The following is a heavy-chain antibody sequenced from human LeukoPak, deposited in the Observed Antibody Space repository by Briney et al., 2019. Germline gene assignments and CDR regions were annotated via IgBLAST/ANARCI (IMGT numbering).Heavy chain of an antibody. J-gene: IGHJ6*03. CDR2: IIPIFGTA. CDR1: GGTFSSYA. CDR3: ASTNRTLLPGYYYYYYMDV. Sequence: SVKVSCKASGGTFSSYAISWVRQAPGQGLEWMGGIIPIFGTANYAQKFQGRVTITTDESTSTAYMELSSLRSEDTAVYYCASTNRTLLPGYYYYYYMDVWGKGTTVTVSS. V-gene: IGHV1-69*05. D-gene: IGHD1-14*01.